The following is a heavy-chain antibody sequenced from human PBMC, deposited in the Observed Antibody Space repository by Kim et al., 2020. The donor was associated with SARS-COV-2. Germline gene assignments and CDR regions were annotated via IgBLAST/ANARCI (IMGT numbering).Heavy chain of an antibody. V-gene: IGHV4-4*06. J-gene: IGHJ6*02. Sequence: NPSLNRRVTMSVDTSKYQFSLKLSSVTAADAAVYYCARGICGGGCLQMGVWGQGTTVTGSS. CDR3: ARGICGGGCLQMGV. D-gene: IGHD2-21*02.